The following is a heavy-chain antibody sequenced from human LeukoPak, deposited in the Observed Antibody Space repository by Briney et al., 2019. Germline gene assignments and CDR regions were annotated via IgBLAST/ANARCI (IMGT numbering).Heavy chain of an antibody. CDR3: ARQGGSYLPGDY. D-gene: IGHD1-26*01. CDR1: GGSISSSSYY. CDR2: IYYSGST. V-gene: IGHV4-39*01. J-gene: IGHJ4*02. Sequence: SETLSLTCTVSGGSISSSSYYWGWIRQPPGKGLEWIGSIYYSGSTYYNPSLKSRVTISVDTSKNQFSLKLSSVTAADTAVYYCARQGGSYLPGDYWGREPWSPSPQ.